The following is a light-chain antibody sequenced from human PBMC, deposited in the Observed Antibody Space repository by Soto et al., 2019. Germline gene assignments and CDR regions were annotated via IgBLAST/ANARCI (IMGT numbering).Light chain of an antibody. CDR1: SSDVGAYNY. J-gene: IGLJ1*01. Sequence: QSALTQPRSVSGSPGQSVTISCTGTSSDVGAYNYVSWYQQHPGKAPKLMIYDVSKRPSGVPDRFSGSKSGNTASLTISGLQAEDEADYYCCSYAGSYTDVFGTGTKVTVL. V-gene: IGLV2-11*01. CDR2: DVS. CDR3: CSYAGSYTDV.